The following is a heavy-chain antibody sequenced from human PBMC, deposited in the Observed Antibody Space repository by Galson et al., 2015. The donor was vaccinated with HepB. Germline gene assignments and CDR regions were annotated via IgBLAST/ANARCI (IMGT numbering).Heavy chain of an antibody. V-gene: IGHV1-69*13. J-gene: IGHJ4*02. D-gene: IGHD2-2*01. CDR2: IIPMLETG. CDR1: GGTFSSYD. Sequence: SVKVSCKASGGTFSSYDFSWVRQAPGQGLEWMGGIIPMLETGNYAQKFQGRVTITADESTSTVYMELSSLRSEDTAVYYCARDQGLIPAAPPFDFWGQGTLVTVSS. CDR3: ARDQGLIPAAPPFDF.